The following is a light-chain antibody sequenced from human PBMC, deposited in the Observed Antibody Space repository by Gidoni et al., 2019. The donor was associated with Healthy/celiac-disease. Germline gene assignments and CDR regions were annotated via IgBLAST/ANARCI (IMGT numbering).Light chain of an antibody. CDR3: QQYYSTPPFT. CDR1: QSVLYSSNNKNY. J-gene: IGKJ3*01. Sequence: DIVMTQSPDSLAVSLGERATINCKSSQSVLYSSNNKNYLAWYQQKPGQPPKLLMYWASTRESGVPYRFSGSGSGTDFTLTISSLQAEDVAVYYCQQYYSTPPFTFGPXTKVDIK. CDR2: WAS. V-gene: IGKV4-1*01.